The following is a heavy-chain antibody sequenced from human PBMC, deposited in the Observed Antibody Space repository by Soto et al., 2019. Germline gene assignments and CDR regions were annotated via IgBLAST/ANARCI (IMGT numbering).Heavy chain of an antibody. J-gene: IGHJ3*02. Sequence: QVQLVQSGAEVKKPGASVKVSCKASGYTFTSYAMHWVRQDPGQRLEWMGWINAGNGNTKYSQKFQGRVTITRDTSASTAYMELSSLRSQDTAVYYCARNSRYCSGGSCYPDAFDIWGQGTMVTVSS. CDR2: INAGNGNT. V-gene: IGHV1-3*01. CDR1: GYTFTSYA. D-gene: IGHD2-15*01. CDR3: ARNSRYCSGGSCYPDAFDI.